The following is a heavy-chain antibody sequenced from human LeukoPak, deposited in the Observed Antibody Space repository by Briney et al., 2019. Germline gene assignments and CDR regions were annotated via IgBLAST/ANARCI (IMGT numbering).Heavy chain of an antibody. D-gene: IGHD2-15*01. CDR2: IRYDGSNK. V-gene: IGHV3-30*02. J-gene: IGHJ4*02. Sequence: PGGSLRLSCAASGFTFSSYGMHWVRQAPGKGLEWVAFIRYDGSNKYYADSVKGRFTISRDNSKNTLYLQMNSLRAEDTAVYYCASHTPTQVVVAATSYIWGQGTLVTVSS. CDR3: ASHTPTQVVVAATSYI. CDR1: GFTFSSYG.